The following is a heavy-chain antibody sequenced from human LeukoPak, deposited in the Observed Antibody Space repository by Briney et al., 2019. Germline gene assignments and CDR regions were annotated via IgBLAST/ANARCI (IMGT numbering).Heavy chain of an antibody. CDR2: IKQDGIEN. CDR3: ARVQNYDSSRHRPSDY. D-gene: IGHD3-22*01. CDR1: GFSLSTYW. Sequence: GSLRLSCAASGFSLSTYWMRWVRQAPGKGLEWVADIKQDGIENYYVDSVKGRFTISRDNAKNSLYLQMNSLRVEDTAVYYCARVQNYDSSRHRPSDYWGQGTLVTVSS. J-gene: IGHJ4*02. V-gene: IGHV3-7*01.